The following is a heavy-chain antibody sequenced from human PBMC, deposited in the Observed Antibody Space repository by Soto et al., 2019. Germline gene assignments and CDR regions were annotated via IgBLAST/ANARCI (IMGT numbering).Heavy chain of an antibody. Sequence: AQLVQSGGEVHKPGASVKVSCKASGYSFTSYGITWVRQAPGQGLEWVGWIDISIGHTNYAQNFRGRVSMTADTSTDTAYLDLRGLRYDDTAIYYGAREKRHNSLGGRFGMDVWGQGTTVTVS. CDR1: GYSFTSYG. CDR2: IDISIGHT. CDR3: AREKRHNSLGGRFGMDV. D-gene: IGHD1-1*01. V-gene: IGHV1-18*01. J-gene: IGHJ6*02.